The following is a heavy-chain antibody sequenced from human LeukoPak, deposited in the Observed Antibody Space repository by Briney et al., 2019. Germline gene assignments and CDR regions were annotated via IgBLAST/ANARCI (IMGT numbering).Heavy chain of an antibody. J-gene: IGHJ4*02. CDR2: IIPILGIA. Sequence: SVKVSCKASGGTFSSYAISWVRQAPGQGLEWMGRIIPILGIATYAQKFQGRVTITADKSTGTAYMELSSLRSEDTAVYYCARGPSHDYGGNAIDYWGQGTLVTVSS. V-gene: IGHV1-69*04. CDR1: GGTFSSYA. D-gene: IGHD4-23*01. CDR3: ARGPSHDYGGNAIDY.